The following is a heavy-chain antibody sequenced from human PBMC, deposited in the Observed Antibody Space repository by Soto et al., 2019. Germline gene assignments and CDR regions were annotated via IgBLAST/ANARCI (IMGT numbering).Heavy chain of an antibody. Sequence: ASLKVSCKVSGYTLTELSMHWVRQAPGKGLEWMGGFDPEDGETIYAQKFQGRVTMTEDTSTDTAYMELSSLRSEDTAVYYCATLSIRVVPAAISHYGMDVWGQGTTVTVSS. CDR2: FDPEDGET. V-gene: IGHV1-24*01. D-gene: IGHD2-2*01. J-gene: IGHJ6*02. CDR1: GYTLTELS. CDR3: ATLSIRVVPAAISHYGMDV.